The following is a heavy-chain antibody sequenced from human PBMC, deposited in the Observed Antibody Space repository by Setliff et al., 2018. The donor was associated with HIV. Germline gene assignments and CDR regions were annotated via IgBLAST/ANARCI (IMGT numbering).Heavy chain of an antibody. J-gene: IGHJ4*02. CDR2: MNPISDHR. V-gene: IGHV1-8*02. CDR1: RYTFSNYD. Sequence: ASVKVSCKASRYTFSNYDVNWVRQATGQGLEWMAWMNPISDHRGYAQKFQGRLTMTKDTSTSTVYMELSSLKSDDTAVYYCDSGCLIGGSGPCRNFEFWGQGTLVTVSS. CDR3: DSGCLIGGSGPCRNFEF. D-gene: IGHD3-9*01.